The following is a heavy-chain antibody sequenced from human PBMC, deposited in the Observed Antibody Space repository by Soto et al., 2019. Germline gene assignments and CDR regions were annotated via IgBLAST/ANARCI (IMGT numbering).Heavy chain of an antibody. Sequence: PSETLSLTCTVSGGSISSYYWSWIRQPPGKGLEWIGYMYYSGSTRYNPSLNGRVTISVDTSKNQFSLKLSSVTAADTAVYFCASGTMGSGPFAYWGQGSLVTVSS. D-gene: IGHD3-10*01. V-gene: IGHV4-59*01. CDR2: MYYSGST. CDR1: GGSISSYY. J-gene: IGHJ4*02. CDR3: ASGTMGSGPFAY.